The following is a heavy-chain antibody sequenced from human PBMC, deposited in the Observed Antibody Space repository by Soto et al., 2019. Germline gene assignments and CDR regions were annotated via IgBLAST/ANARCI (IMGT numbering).Heavy chain of an antibody. CDR3: ARGLFPYGSGSYYGMDV. Sequence: GGSLRLSCAASGFTFSSYAMHWVRQAPGKGLEWVAVIWYDGSNKYYADSVKGRFTISRDNSKNTLYLQMNSLRAEDTAVYYCARGLFPYGSGSYYGMDVWGKGTTVTVSS. CDR1: GFTFSSYA. CDR2: IWYDGSNK. D-gene: IGHD3-10*01. V-gene: IGHV3-33*08. J-gene: IGHJ6*03.